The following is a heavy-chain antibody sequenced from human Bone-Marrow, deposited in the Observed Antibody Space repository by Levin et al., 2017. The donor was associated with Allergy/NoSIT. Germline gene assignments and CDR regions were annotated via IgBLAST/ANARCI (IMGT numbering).Heavy chain of an antibody. CDR2: INSDGSST. CDR3: AIYCSSSSCYVTSS. D-gene: IGHD2-2*01. J-gene: IGHJ4*02. Sequence: SGGSLRLSCAASGFTFGSYWMHWVRQAPGKGPMWVSRINSDGSSTNYADSVKGRFTISRDNAKNTLYLQMNSLGAEDTAVYYCAIYCSSSSCYVTSSWGQGTLVTVSS. V-gene: IGHV3-74*01. CDR1: GFTFGSYW.